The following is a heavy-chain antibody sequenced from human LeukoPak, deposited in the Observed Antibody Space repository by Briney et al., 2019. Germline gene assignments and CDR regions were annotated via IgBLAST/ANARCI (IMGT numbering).Heavy chain of an antibody. D-gene: IGHD2-15*01. Sequence: ASVEVSCKASGGTFSSYAISWVRQAPGQGLEWMGRIIPIFGIANYAQKFQGRVTITADKSTSTAYMELSSLRSEDTAVYYCARDSQDIVVVVAAAGAFDIWGQGTMVTVSS. CDR1: GGTFSSYA. CDR2: IIPIFGIA. V-gene: IGHV1-69*04. J-gene: IGHJ3*02. CDR3: ARDSQDIVVVVAAAGAFDI.